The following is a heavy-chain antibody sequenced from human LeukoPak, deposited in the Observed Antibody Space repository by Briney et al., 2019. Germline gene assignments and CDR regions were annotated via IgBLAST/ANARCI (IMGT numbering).Heavy chain of an antibody. J-gene: IGHJ4*02. CDR2: IYSGGST. V-gene: IGHV3-23*03. CDR1: GFTFSSYA. CDR3: AKVGPLWFGESYFDY. D-gene: IGHD3-10*01. Sequence: GGSLRLSCAASGFTFSSYAMSWVRQAPGKGLEWVSVIYSGGSTYYADSVKGRFTISRDNSKNTLYLQMNSLRAEDSAVYYCAKVGPLWFGESYFDYWGQGTLVTVSS.